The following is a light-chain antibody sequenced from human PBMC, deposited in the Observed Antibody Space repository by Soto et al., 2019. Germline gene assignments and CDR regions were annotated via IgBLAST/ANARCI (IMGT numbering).Light chain of an antibody. Sequence: IQMTQSPSSLCPSVGDRGSITCRASQGIRNDLGWYQQKPGKAPKRLIYAAYSLQSGVPSRFSGSGSGTDFTLTIRSLQPEDFATYYCQQSYSTPRTFGQGTKVDIK. V-gene: IGKV1-39*01. CDR1: QGIRND. CDR3: QQSYSTPRT. CDR2: AAY. J-gene: IGKJ1*01.